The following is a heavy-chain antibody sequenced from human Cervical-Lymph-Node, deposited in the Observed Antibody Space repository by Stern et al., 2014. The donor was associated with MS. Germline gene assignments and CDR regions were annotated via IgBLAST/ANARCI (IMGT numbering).Heavy chain of an antibody. V-gene: IGHV1-46*01. CDR2: INPSGGST. Sequence: VQLVESGAEVKKPGASVKVSCKASGYTFTNYYMHWVRQTPGQGLEWMGIINPSGGSTNYAQKVQVRVTVTRDTSTSTVYMELSSLRSEDTAVYYCARGLRDYGDYEGYYLDYWGQGALVTVSS. D-gene: IGHD4-17*01. J-gene: IGHJ4*02. CDR3: ARGLRDYGDYEGYYLDY. CDR1: GYTFTNYY.